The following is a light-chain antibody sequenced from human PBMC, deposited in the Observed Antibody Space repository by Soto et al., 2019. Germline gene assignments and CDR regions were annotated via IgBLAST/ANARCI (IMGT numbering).Light chain of an antibody. Sequence: EIVMTQSPVTLSVSPGERATLSCGASQSVSSNLAWYQQKPGQAPSLLIYGAFTRATGIPARFSGTGSGTEFTLTISSLQSEDFALYYCQQYNDWPLTFGQGTKVDIK. CDR2: GAF. CDR1: QSVSSN. V-gene: IGKV3-15*01. J-gene: IGKJ1*01. CDR3: QQYNDWPLT.